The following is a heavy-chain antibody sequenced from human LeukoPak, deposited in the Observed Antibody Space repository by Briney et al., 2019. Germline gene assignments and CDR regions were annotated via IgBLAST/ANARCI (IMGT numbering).Heavy chain of an antibody. CDR3: ATGGHWDLLKY. Sequence: ASVKVSCKVSGDTLTELSTHWVRQAPGKGLEWMGGFDPEHGEMIYAQKLQGRVTMTEDRSTDTAYMELSSLRSEDTAVYYCATGGHWDLLKYWGQGTLVTVSS. J-gene: IGHJ4*02. CDR1: GDTLTELS. CDR2: FDPEHGEM. D-gene: IGHD3-9*01. V-gene: IGHV1-24*01.